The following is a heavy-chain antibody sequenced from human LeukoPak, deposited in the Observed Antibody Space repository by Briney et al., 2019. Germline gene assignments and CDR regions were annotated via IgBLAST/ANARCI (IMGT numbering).Heavy chain of an antibody. CDR2: IIPIFSTA. CDR3: ARVPPRWEGFIAVAGTGWFDP. D-gene: IGHD6-19*01. V-gene: IGHV1-69*13. J-gene: IGHJ5*02. CDR1: GGTFSSYA. Sequence: SVKVSCKASGGTFSSYAISWVRQAPGQGLEWMGGIIPIFSTANYAQKFQGRVTITADESTSTAYMELSSLRSEDTAVYYCARVPPRWEGFIAVAGTGWFDPWGQGTLVTVSS.